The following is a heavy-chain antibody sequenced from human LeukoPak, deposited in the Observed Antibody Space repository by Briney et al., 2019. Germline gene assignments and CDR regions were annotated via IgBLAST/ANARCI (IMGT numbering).Heavy chain of an antibody. J-gene: IGHJ4*02. D-gene: IGHD1-26*01. CDR3: ARDGGIVGALGALDY. Sequence: ASVKVSCKASGYTFTGYYMHWVRQAPGQGLEWMGWISAYNGNTNYAQKLQGRVTMTTDTSTSTAYMELRSLRSDDTAVYYCARDGGIVGALGALDYWGQGTLVTVSS. CDR2: ISAYNGNT. CDR1: GYTFTGYY. V-gene: IGHV1-18*04.